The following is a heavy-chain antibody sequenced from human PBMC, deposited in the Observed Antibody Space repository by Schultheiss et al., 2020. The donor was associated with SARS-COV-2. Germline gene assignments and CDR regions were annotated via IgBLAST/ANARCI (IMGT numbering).Heavy chain of an antibody. CDR2: INPSGGST. J-gene: IGHJ6*02. V-gene: IGHV1-46*01. D-gene: IGHD2-8*02. Sequence: ASVKVSCKASGYTFTGYYMHWVRQAPGQGLEWMGWINPSGGSTSYAQKFQGRVTITADESTSTAYMELSSLRAEDTALYYCAKPILAPLYYYGMDVWGQGTTVTVSS. CDR3: AKPILAPLYYYGMDV. CDR1: GYTFTGYY.